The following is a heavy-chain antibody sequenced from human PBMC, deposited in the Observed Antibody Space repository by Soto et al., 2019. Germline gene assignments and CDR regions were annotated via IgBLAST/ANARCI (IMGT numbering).Heavy chain of an antibody. CDR3: ARSYSRYCSGGSCYSYYYYYMDV. J-gene: IGHJ6*03. CDR1: GGSISSYY. Sequence: QVQLQESGPGLVKPSETLSLTCTVSGGSISSYYWSWIRQPPGKGLEWIGYIYYSVSTNYNPSLKSRGTISGDTAKNQFSLKLSSVTAADTAVYYCARSYSRYCSGGSCYSYYYYYMDVWGKGTTVTVSS. CDR2: IYYSVST. D-gene: IGHD2-15*01. V-gene: IGHV4-59*01.